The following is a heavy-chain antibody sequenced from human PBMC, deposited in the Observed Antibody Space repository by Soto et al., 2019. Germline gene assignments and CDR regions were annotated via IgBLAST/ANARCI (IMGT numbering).Heavy chain of an antibody. V-gene: IGHV4-31*03. CDR3: ARVCGGDCHYGMDV. D-gene: IGHD2-21*02. CDR1: GGSISSGGYY. Sequence: QVQLQESGPGLVKPSQTLSLTCTVSGGSISSGGYYWSWIRQHPGKVLEWIGYIYYSGSTYYNPSLKSRVTISVDTSKHQFSLKLSSVTAADTAVYYCARVCGGDCHYGMDVWGQGTTVTVSS. CDR2: IYYSGST. J-gene: IGHJ6*02.